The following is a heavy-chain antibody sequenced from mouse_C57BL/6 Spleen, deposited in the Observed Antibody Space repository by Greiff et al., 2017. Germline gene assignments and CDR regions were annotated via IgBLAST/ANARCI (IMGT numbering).Heavy chain of an antibody. CDR3: ARHEDKVATDWYFDV. CDR2: FYPGSGSI. Sequence: VQLQESGAELVKPGASVKLSCKASGYTFTEYTIHWVKQRSGQGLEWIGWFYPGSGSIKYNEKLKDKGPLTADKSSSTVYMELSRLTSEDSAVCFCARHEDKVATDWYFDVWGTGTTVTVSS. CDR1: GYTFTEYT. D-gene: IGHD1-1*01. V-gene: IGHV1-62-2*01. J-gene: IGHJ1*03.